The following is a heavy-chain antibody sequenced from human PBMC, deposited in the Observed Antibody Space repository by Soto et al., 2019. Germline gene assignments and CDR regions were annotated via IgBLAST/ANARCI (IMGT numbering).Heavy chain of an antibody. V-gene: IGHV4-4*02. D-gene: IGHD4-17*01. CDR3: ATRAPIDGDPY. CDR2: VYHSGST. CDR1: GDSISSPTW. J-gene: IGHJ4*02. Sequence: QVQLQESGPGLVKPSETLSLTCDVSGDSISSPTWWTWVRQPPGKGLEWIGEVYHSGSTNYNSSPKXXVTISVDKSKNQCSLRLTSVTAADTAVYYCATRAPIDGDPYWGQGTLVTVSS.